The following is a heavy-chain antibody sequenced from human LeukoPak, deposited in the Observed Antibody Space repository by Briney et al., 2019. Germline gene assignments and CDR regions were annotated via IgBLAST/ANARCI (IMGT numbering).Heavy chain of an antibody. CDR2: IYPGVSDT. J-gene: IGHJ4*02. D-gene: IGHD5-24*01. V-gene: IGHV5-51*01. CDR3: ARRGDGYNYRY. CDR1: GYTFTNYW. Sequence: ASVKISCKPPGYTFTNYWTGWVRQMPEKGLEWMGLIYPGVSDTRYIPSFQGQVTISADKSTSTAYLQWSSLKASYTAMYYCARRGDGYNYRYWGQGTLVTVSS.